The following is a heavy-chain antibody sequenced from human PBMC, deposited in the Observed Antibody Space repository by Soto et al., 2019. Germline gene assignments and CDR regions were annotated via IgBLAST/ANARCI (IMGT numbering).Heavy chain of an antibody. J-gene: IGHJ4*02. D-gene: IGHD1-20*01. CDR3: ARDLTSVRGS. Sequence: QVQMVQSGAEVKKPGSSARVSCKVSGGTFSRHSISWVRQAPGQGLEWMGGIIPIFDATQYAQKFQGRLTITADESTTTFHIELSVMRPEDTVIYYCARDLTSVRGSWGQGTLVTVS. CDR2: IIPIFDAT. V-gene: IGHV1-69*01. CDR1: GGTFSRHS.